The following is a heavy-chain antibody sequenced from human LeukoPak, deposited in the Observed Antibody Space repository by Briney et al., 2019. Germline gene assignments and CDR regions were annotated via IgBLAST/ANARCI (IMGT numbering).Heavy chain of an antibody. Sequence: GGSLRLSCAASGFTFSSYSMNWVRQAPGKGLEWVSSISSSSSYIYYADSVKGRFTISRDNSKNTLYLQMNSLRAEDTAVYYCARFTAMVPPAYYYYYYMDVWGKGTTVTVSS. CDR1: GFTFSSYS. V-gene: IGHV3-21*01. CDR2: ISSSSSYI. D-gene: IGHD5-18*01. CDR3: ARFTAMVPPAYYYYYYMDV. J-gene: IGHJ6*03.